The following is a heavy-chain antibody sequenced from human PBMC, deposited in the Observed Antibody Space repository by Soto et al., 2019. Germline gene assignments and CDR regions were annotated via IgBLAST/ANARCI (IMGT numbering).Heavy chain of an antibody. Sequence: EAQLLESGGGSVQPGGSLRLSCEASGFTFSSHGRSWIRQAPGKGLEWISGLSRGGGSTYYVDSVKGRFTISRDNAKNTLDLIMKSLRVEDTALYYCARDGQYRTDGFDIWGQGTMVTVSS. V-gene: IGHV3-23*01. D-gene: IGHD5-12*01. CDR3: ARDGQYRTDGFDI. J-gene: IGHJ3*02. CDR1: GFTFSSHG. CDR2: LSRGGGST.